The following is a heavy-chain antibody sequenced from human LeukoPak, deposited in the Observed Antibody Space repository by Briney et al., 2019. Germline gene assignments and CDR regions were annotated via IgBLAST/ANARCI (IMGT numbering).Heavy chain of an antibody. CDR3: ATEGTFYGYRSFDV. V-gene: IGHV3-23*01. CDR1: GFTFSSYG. Sequence: PGGSLRLSCAASGFTFSSYGMSWVRQAPGKGLEWVSAISGSGGSTYYADSVKGRFTISRDNSKNTLHLQINSLKTEDTAVYYCATEGTFYGYRSFDVWGPGTLVTVSS. J-gene: IGHJ3*01. D-gene: IGHD2/OR15-2a*01. CDR2: ISGSGGST.